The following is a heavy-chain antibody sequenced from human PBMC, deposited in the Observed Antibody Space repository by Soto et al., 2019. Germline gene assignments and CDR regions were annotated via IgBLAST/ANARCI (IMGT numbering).Heavy chain of an antibody. D-gene: IGHD3-9*01. V-gene: IGHV4-31*03. CDR3: ATEWEREHEEGYDILTGYPPPLGY. Sequence: QVQLQESGPGLVKPSQTLSLTCTVSGGSISSGGYYWSWIRQHPGKGLEWIGYIYYSGSTYYNPSVQSRVTISVYTSKNQLSLKLSSVTAADTAVYYCATEWEREHEEGYDILTGYPPPLGYWGQGTLVTVSS. J-gene: IGHJ4*02. CDR1: GGSISSGGYY. CDR2: IYYSGST.